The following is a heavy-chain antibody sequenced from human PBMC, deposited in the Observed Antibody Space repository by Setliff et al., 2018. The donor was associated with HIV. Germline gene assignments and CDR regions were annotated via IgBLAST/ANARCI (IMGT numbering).Heavy chain of an antibody. Sequence: GASVKVSCKAYGYTFTSYGISWVRQAPGQGLGWMAWISANNADTNYAQKFQGRVTMTTDTSTRTAYMELTSLRSDDTAVYYCARWNYYESSGYRMDVWGQGTTVTVSS. CDR1: GYTFTSYG. V-gene: IGHV1-18*01. CDR2: ISANNADT. D-gene: IGHD3-22*01. J-gene: IGHJ6*02. CDR3: ARWNYYESSGYRMDV.